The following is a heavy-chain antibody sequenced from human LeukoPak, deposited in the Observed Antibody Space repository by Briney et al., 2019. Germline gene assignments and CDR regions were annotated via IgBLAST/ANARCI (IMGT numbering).Heavy chain of an antibody. Sequence: GGSLRLSCAASGFTFSSYSMNWVRQARGKGLEWVSSISSSSSYIYYADSVKGRFTISRDNAKNPLYLQMNSLRAEDTAVYYCATNYYYDSSGYYLPFDYWGQGTLVTVSS. D-gene: IGHD3-22*01. CDR2: ISSSSSYI. J-gene: IGHJ4*02. V-gene: IGHV3-21*01. CDR3: ATNYYYDSSGYYLPFDY. CDR1: GFTFSSYS.